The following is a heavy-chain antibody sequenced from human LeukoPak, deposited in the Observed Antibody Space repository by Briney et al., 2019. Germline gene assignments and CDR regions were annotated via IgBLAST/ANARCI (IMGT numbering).Heavy chain of an antibody. V-gene: IGHV4-4*02. Sequence: NPSGTLSLTCAVSGGSISSSNWWTWVRQPPGKGLEWIGEIYYTGRAKYNSSLKSRVTLSVDTSKNQFSLKLSSVTAADTAVYYCARPKLHRAVAGDYYFDYWGQGTLVTVSS. D-gene: IGHD6-19*01. CDR2: IYYTGRA. J-gene: IGHJ4*02. CDR1: GGSISSSNW. CDR3: ARPKLHRAVAGDYYFDY.